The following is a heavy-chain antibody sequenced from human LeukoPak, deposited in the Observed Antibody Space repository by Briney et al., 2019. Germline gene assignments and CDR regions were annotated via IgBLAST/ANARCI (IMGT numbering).Heavy chain of an antibody. CDR3: ARDNGGKAFFDY. CDR1: GGTFSSYA. D-gene: IGHD2-8*01. CDR2: IIPILGIA. J-gene: IGHJ4*02. V-gene: IGHV1-69*04. Sequence: GSSVKVSCKASGGTFSSYAISWVRQAPGQGLEWMGRIIPILGIANYAQKFQGRVTITADKSTSTAYMELSSLRSEDTAVYYCARDNGGKAFFDYWGQGTLVTVSS.